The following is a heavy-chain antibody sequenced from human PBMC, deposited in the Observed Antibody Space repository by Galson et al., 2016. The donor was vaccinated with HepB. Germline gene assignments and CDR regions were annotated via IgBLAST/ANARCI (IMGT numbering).Heavy chain of an antibody. CDR1: GYPFTNFW. Sequence: QSGAEVKKPGESLKISCKGSGYPFTNFWIGWVRQMPGKGLEWMGIIFPGDSDTRYSPSFQGQVTISADKSLSTAYLQWSSLKASDTAIYYCARHLGDIWNGFGSDYWGQGTLVTVSS. V-gene: IGHV5-51*01. D-gene: IGHD3-3*01. CDR2: IFPGDSDT. CDR3: ARHLGDIWNGFGSDY. J-gene: IGHJ4*02.